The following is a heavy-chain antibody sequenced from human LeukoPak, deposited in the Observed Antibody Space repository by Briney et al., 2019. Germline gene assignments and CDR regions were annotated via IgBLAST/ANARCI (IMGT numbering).Heavy chain of an antibody. J-gene: IGHJ4*02. V-gene: IGHV3-30*18. D-gene: IGHD5-18*01. Sequence: GRSLRLSCAASGFTFSSYGMHWVRQAPGKGLEWVAVISYDGSNKYYADSVKGRFTISRDNSKNTLYLQMNSLRAEDTAVYYCAKTRGYSYGDFDYWGQGTLVTVSS. CDR3: AKTRGYSYGDFDY. CDR2: ISYDGSNK. CDR1: GFTFSSYG.